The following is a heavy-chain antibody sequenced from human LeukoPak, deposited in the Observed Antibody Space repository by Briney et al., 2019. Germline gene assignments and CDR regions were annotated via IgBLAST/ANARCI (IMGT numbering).Heavy chain of an antibody. J-gene: IGHJ5*02. Sequence: GALRLSCAASGFTFSSSWMTWVRQAPGKGLEWVASINQDGGEIHYVDSVKGRFTISRDNAKNSLYLQMNSLTAEDTAVHYCVRAHHPGGWFDPWGQGTLVTVSS. V-gene: IGHV3-7*04. CDR3: VRAHHPGGWFDP. D-gene: IGHD3-10*01. CDR2: INQDGGEI. CDR1: GFTFSSSW.